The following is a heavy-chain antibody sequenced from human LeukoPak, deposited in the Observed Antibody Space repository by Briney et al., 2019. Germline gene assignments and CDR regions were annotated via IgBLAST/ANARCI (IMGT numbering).Heavy chain of an antibody. CDR1: GFSLSTRGVG. V-gene: IGHV2-5*02. CDR2: IYWDDDK. Sequence: CGPTLVKPTPTLTLTCTFSGFSLSTRGVGVGWIRQPPGKALEWLPLIYWDDDKRYSPSLKSRLTITKDTSKNQVVLTMTNMDPVDTATYYCAHIAAAGTGSAFDIWGQGTMVTVSS. CDR3: AHIAAAGTGSAFDI. J-gene: IGHJ3*02. D-gene: IGHD6-13*01.